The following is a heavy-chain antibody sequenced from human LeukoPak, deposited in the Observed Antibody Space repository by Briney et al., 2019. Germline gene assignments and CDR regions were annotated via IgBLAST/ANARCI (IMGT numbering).Heavy chain of an antibody. CDR2: TYYRSKWYN. Sequence: SQTLSLTCAISGDSVSSNSAAWDWIRQSPSRGLEWLGRTYYRSKWYNDSAVSVKSRITINPDTSKNRFSLQLNSVTPEDSAVYYCARERLSDYYYGMDVWGQGTTVTVSS. D-gene: IGHD2/OR15-2a*01. V-gene: IGHV6-1*01. J-gene: IGHJ6*02. CDR1: GDSVSSNSAA. CDR3: ARERLSDYYYGMDV.